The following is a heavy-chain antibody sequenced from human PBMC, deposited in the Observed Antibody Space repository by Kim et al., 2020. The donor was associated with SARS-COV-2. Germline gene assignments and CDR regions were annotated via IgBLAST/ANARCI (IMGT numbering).Heavy chain of an antibody. J-gene: IGHJ4*02. V-gene: IGHV4-59*01. Sequence: SETLSLTCTVSCVSISSYYWSWIRQPPGKGLEWIGYIYYIGITNYNPSLMSRVTISVDTSKNQFSLKLSSLTAADTAVYYCARGYSSSWYYFDYWVQGTL. CDR2: IYYIGIT. D-gene: IGHD6-13*01. CDR1: CVSISSYY. CDR3: ARGYSSSWYYFDY.